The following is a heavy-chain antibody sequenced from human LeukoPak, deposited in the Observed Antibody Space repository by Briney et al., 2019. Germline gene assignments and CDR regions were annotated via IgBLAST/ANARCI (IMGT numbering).Heavy chain of an antibody. CDR2: IYYSGST. CDR3: AGGATLGVRFRWFDP. V-gene: IGHV4-39*07. Sequence: PSETLSLTCTVSGGSISSSSYYWGWIRQPPGKGLEWIGGIYYSGSTYYNPSLKSRVTISVDTSKNQSSLKLSSVTAADTAVYYCAGGATLGVRFRWFDPWGQGTLVTVSS. J-gene: IGHJ5*02. D-gene: IGHD1-26*01. CDR1: GGSISSSSYY.